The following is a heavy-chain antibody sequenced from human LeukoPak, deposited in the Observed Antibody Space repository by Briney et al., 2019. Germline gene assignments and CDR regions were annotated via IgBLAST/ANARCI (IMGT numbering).Heavy chain of an antibody. CDR1: GYTFTGYY. CDR3: ARATDISSWYLAY. CDR2: LSPNSGDT. J-gene: IGHJ4*02. V-gene: IGHV1-2*02. D-gene: IGHD6-13*01. Sequence: ASVKVSCKASGYTFTGYYLHWVRQAPGQELVWMGWLSPNSGDTKFAQKFQGRVTMTRDTSISTAYMELSSLTSDDTAVYYCARATDISSWYLAYWGQGTLVTVSS.